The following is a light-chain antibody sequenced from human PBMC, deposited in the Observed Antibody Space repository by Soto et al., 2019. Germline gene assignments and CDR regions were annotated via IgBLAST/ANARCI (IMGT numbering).Light chain of an antibody. CDR1: QSISSY. J-gene: IGKJ5*01. CDR2: AAS. Sequence: DIQMTQSPSSLSASVGDRVTITCRASQSISSYLNWYQQKPGKAPKLLMYAASSLQSGVPSRFSGSGSGTDFTLTISSLQPEDFATYYCQQSYSTPSITFGQGTRLEIK. V-gene: IGKV1-39*01. CDR3: QQSYSTPSIT.